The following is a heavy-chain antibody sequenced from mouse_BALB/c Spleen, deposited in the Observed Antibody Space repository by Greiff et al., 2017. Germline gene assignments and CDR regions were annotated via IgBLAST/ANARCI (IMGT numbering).Heavy chain of an antibody. J-gene: IGHJ3*01. D-gene: IGHD4-1*01. CDR1: GYTFTDYE. Sequence: QVQLKQSGAELVRPGASVTLSCKASGYTFTDYEMHWVKQTPVHGLEWIGAIDPETGGTAYNQKFKGKATLTADKSSSTAYMELRSLTSEDSAVYYCTLNWEGFAYWGQGTLVTVSA. CDR2: IDPETGGT. CDR3: TLNWEGFAY. V-gene: IGHV1-15*01.